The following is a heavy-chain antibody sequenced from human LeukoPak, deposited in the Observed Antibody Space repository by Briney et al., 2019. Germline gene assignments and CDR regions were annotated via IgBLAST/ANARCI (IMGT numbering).Heavy chain of an antibody. Sequence: GESLQISCKGSGYSFTSYWIGWVRQVPGKGLEWMGIIYPGDSDTRYSPSFQGQVTISADKSISTAYLQWSSLKASDTAMYYCARLGWSSSSAWYFDYWGQGTLVTVSS. J-gene: IGHJ4*02. CDR3: ARLGWSSSSAWYFDY. D-gene: IGHD6-6*01. CDR2: IYPGDSDT. CDR1: GYSFTSYW. V-gene: IGHV5-51*01.